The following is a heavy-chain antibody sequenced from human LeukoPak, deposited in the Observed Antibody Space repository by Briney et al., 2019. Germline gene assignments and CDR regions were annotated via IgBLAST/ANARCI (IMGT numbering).Heavy chain of an antibody. Sequence: ASVKVSCKASGGTFSSYAISWLRQAPGQGLEWMGGIIPIFGTANYAQKFQGRVTITTDESTNTAYMHLSSLRSEDSALYYCVRGKRNGYFGATTYYNDFYYMDVWGKGTTVTVSS. CDR1: GGTFSSYA. V-gene: IGHV1-69*05. D-gene: IGHD3-10*01. J-gene: IGHJ6*03. CDR3: VRGKRNGYFGATTYYNDFYYMDV. CDR2: IIPIFGTA.